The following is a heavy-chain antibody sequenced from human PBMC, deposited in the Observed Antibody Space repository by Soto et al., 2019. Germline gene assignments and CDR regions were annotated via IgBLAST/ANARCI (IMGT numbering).Heavy chain of an antibody. J-gene: IGHJ4*02. D-gene: IGHD2-21*02. V-gene: IGHV3-30*18. CDR2: ISYDGGNK. CDR1: GFTFSSYG. Sequence: GGSLRFSCAASGFTFSSYGMHWVRQAPGKGLEWVAVISYDGGNKYYADSAKGRFTISRDNSKNTLYLQMNSLRAEDTAVYYCAKALVTRYYFDYWGQGTLVTVSS. CDR3: AKALVTRYYFDY.